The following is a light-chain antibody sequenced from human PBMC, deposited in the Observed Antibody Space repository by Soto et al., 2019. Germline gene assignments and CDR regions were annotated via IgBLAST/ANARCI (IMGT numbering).Light chain of an antibody. CDR1: ESVRTY. Sequence: ETVVPQSPATLAVYRGETATLCVRDSESVRTYLACHQQKPRQAPRLLIYGASNRATGIPDRFSGSGSGTDFTLTISRLEPEDFAVYYCQQYGSSGTFGQGTKVDIK. CDR3: QQYGSSGT. J-gene: IGKJ1*01. V-gene: IGKV3-20*01. CDR2: GAS.